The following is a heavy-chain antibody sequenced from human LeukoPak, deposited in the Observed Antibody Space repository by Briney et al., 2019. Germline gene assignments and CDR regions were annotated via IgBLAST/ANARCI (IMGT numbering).Heavy chain of an antibody. Sequence: AGGSLRLSCAASGFTFSSYWMSWVRQAPGKGLEWVANIKQDGREKYYVDSVKGRFTISRDNAKNSVYFQMNSLRAEDTAVYYCAGGQGWLADYWGQGTLVTVSS. CDR1: GFTFSSYW. D-gene: IGHD6-19*01. V-gene: IGHV3-7*05. CDR3: AGGQGWLADY. J-gene: IGHJ4*02. CDR2: IKQDGREK.